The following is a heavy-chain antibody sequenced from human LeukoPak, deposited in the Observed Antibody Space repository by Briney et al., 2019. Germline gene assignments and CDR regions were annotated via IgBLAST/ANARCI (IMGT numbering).Heavy chain of an antibody. CDR1: GFTFSIYA. CDR2: ISSNGGST. D-gene: IGHD1-26*01. CDR3: TRGGWELPHHLDY. V-gene: IGHV3-64*01. J-gene: IGHJ4*02. Sequence: GGSLRLSCVAYGFTFSIYAMHWVRQAPGKGLEYVSRISSNGGSTFYANSVKGRFTISRDNSKNTLYLQMGSLRAEDMALYYCTRGGWELPHHLDYGGQGTLVTVSS.